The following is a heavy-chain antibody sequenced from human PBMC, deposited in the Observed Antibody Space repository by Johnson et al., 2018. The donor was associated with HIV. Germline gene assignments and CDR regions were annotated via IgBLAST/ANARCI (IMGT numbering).Heavy chain of an antibody. CDR2: IRYDGSNK. D-gene: IGHD3-16*01. V-gene: IGHV3-30*02. J-gene: IGHJ3*02. CDR1: GFTFSSYG. Sequence: QVQLMESGGGVVQPGGSLRLSCAASGFTFSSYGMHWVRQAPGKGLEWVAFIRYDGSNKYYADSVKGRFTISRDNAKNSLYLQMNRLRAEDTAIYYCARGRGALDIWGQGTMVTVSS. CDR3: ARGRGALDI.